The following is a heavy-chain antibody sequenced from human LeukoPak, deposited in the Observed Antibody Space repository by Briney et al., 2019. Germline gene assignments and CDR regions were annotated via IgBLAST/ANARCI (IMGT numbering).Heavy chain of an antibody. Sequence: QTGGSLRLSCAACGFSFSRYPMTCVRQTPGKGLEWVSTISGSGGNTVSADSVKCLFTISRDNSKNTLFLQMDSLRAEDTAVYYFSKNIRQVGNYYYYMDVWGKGTTVTVSS. CDR2: ISGSGGNT. D-gene: IGHD2/OR15-2a*01. CDR3: SKNIRQVGNYYYYMDV. J-gene: IGHJ6*03. CDR1: GFSFSRYP. V-gene: IGHV3-23*01.